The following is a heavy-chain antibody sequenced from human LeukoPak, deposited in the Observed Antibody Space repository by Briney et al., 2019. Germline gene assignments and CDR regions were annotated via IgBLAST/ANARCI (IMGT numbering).Heavy chain of an antibody. J-gene: IGHJ6*02. V-gene: IGHV4-59*01. Sequence: SETLSLTCTVSGASISSYYRSWIRHPPGKGLEWIGYIYYSGSTNYNPSLKSRVTISVDTSKHQFSLKLSSVTAADTAVYYCARDGSTYYDFWSGNYYYGMDVWGQGTTVTVSS. CDR1: GASISSYY. CDR2: IYYSGST. D-gene: IGHD3-3*01. CDR3: ARDGSTYYDFWSGNYYYGMDV.